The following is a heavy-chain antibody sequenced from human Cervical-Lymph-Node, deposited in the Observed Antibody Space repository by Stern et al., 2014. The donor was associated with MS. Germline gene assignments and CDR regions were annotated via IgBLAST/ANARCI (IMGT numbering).Heavy chain of an antibody. CDR3: AKEVVWYCSSGDCSL. Sequence: EMQLVESGGGSVQPGGSLRLSCTASGLMFFSNTVMTWVRQAPGKGLEWVSSISGSGDYTYYTDSVKGRFTVSRDNSKATVFLQMNNLRDDDTAMYYCAKEVVWYCSSGDCSLWGQGTLVTVSS. CDR2: ISGSGDYT. CDR1: GLMFFSNTV. J-gene: IGHJ1*01. D-gene: IGHD6-13*01. V-gene: IGHV3-23*04.